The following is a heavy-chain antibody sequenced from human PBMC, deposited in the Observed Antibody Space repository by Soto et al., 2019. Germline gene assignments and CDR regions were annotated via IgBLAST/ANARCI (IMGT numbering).Heavy chain of an antibody. CDR1: GYTFDTYA. V-gene: IGHV1-3*04. CDR2: INTDNGNT. Sequence: QVQLVQSGAEVKKPGASVKVSCKTSGYTFDTYAMHWVRQAPGQRLEWMGWINTDNGNTKYSQRFQGRVTITRDTSASTAYMDLSSLRSEDTAVSFCARDAGDYLLLLYWGQGSLVTVSS. D-gene: IGHD3-22*01. CDR3: ARDAGDYLLLLY. J-gene: IGHJ4*02.